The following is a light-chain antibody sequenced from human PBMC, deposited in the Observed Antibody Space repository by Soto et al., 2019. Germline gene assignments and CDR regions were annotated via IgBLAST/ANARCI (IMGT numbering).Light chain of an antibody. CDR1: QDISNY. CDR3: QQYDNLPPYT. CDR2: DAS. V-gene: IGKV1-33*01. Sequence: DIQMTQSPSSLSASVGDRVTITCQASQDISNYLNWYQQKPGKAPKLLIYDASNLETGVPSRFSGSVSGTDFTFTISSLQTEDIATYYCQQYDNLPPYTFGQGTKLEIK. J-gene: IGKJ2*01.